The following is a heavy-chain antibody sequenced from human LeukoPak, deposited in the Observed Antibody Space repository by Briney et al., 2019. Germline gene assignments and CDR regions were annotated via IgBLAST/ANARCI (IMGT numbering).Heavy chain of an antibody. CDR2: ISGSGGNT. Sequence: GGSLRLSCAASGFTFTNYAMRWVRQAPGKGLEWVSTISGSGGNTYYADSVKGRFTISRDNSKNTLYLQMNSLRAEDTAVYYCARRGGSYGELDYWGQGTLVTVSS. J-gene: IGHJ4*02. V-gene: IGHV3-23*01. D-gene: IGHD1-26*01. CDR1: GFTFTNYA. CDR3: ARRGGSYGELDY.